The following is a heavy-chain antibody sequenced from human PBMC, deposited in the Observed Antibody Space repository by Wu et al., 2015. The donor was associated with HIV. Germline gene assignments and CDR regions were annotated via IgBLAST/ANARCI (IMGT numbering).Heavy chain of an antibody. CDR1: GGTFSSYA. CDR2: IIPIFGTA. J-gene: IGHJ4*02. D-gene: IGHD4-17*01. V-gene: IGHV1-69*13. Sequence: QVQLVQSGAEVKKPGSSVKVSCKASGGTFSSYAISWVRQAPGQGLEWMGRIIPIFGTANYAQKFQGRVTITADESTSTAYMELSSLRSEDTAVYYCARGIYDYGDYQVYFDYWGQGTLVTVSS. CDR3: ARGIYDYGDYQVYFDY.